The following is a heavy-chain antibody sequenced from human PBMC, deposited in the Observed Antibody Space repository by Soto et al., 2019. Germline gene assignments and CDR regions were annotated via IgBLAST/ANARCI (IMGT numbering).Heavy chain of an antibody. CDR1: GYIFTAYS. CDR3: AREENCSDGICYSEYFQR. Sequence: VKVSCKASGYIFTAYSMHWVRQAPGQGLEWMGVVNPSGGSTNYAQKFQGRITMTRDTSTSTVYMDLSSLTSEDTAVYYCAREENCSDGICYSEYFQRWGQGTLVTVPS. CDR2: VNPSGGST. V-gene: IGHV1-46*01. D-gene: IGHD2-15*01. J-gene: IGHJ1*01.